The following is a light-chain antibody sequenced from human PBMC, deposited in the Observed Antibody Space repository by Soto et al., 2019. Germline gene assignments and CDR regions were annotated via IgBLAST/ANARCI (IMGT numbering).Light chain of an antibody. J-gene: IGKJ5*01. CDR1: QSVSSSY. V-gene: IGKV3D-20*02. CDR3: QQRSNWPIT. CDR2: GAS. Sequence: EIVMTQSPATLSLSPGERATLSCRASQSVSSSYLAWYQQKPGQAPRLLIYGASNRATGIPERFSGSGSGTDFTLTISSLEPEDFAVYYCQQRSNWPITFGQGTRLEIK.